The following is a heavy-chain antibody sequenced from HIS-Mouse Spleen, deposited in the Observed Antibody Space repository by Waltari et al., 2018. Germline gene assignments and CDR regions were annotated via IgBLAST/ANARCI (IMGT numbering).Heavy chain of an antibody. J-gene: IGHJ4*02. CDR1: GFSLSTSGMC. V-gene: IGHV2-70*15. CDR2: IDWDDDK. D-gene: IGHD6-19*01. CDR3: ARIAEGYTSGWYAFDY. Sequence: QVTLRESGPALVKPTQTLTLTCTFSGFSLSTSGMCVSWIRQPPGKALEWLARIDWDDDKYYTTTLKTRLTRSKDPSKNQVVLKMTNMDPVDTATYYCARIAEGYTSGWYAFDYWGQGTLVTVSS.